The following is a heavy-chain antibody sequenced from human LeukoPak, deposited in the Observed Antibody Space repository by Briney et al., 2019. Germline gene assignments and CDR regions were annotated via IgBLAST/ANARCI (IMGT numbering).Heavy chain of an antibody. J-gene: IGHJ4*02. CDR1: GGSISSGGYY. V-gene: IGHV4-31*03. CDR2: IYYSGNT. CDR3: ARLVEYQLPFDY. Sequence: PSETLSLTCTVSGGSISSGGYYWSWIRQHPGKGLEWIGYIYYSGNTFYNPSLESRVTISRDTSKNQFSLKLSSVTAADTAVYYCARLVEYQLPFDYWGQGTLVTVSS. D-gene: IGHD2-2*01.